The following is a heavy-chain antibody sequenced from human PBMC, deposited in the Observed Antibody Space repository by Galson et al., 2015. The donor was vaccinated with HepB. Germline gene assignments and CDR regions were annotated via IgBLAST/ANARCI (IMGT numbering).Heavy chain of an antibody. CDR1: GFTFSSYA. D-gene: IGHD3-16*01. J-gene: IGHJ4*02. CDR3: AKFVGYWGFVGY. V-gene: IGHV3-23*01. CDR2: ISGSGGST. Sequence: SLRLSCAASGFTFSSYAMSWVRQAPGKGLEWVSAISGSGGSTYYADSVKGRFTISRDNSKNTLYLQMNSLRAEDTAVYYCAKFVGYWGFVGYWGQGTLVTVSS.